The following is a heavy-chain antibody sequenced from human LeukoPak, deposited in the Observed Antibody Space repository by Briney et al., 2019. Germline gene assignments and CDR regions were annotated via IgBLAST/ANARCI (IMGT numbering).Heavy chain of an antibody. CDR3: ARGASPKDAVFFDY. Sequence: SETLSLTCSVSGVSITSGGYYWGWIRQSAGKGLEWIGRVHSSGDIYHNAAFRSRAAVSGDASKNQFSLQLNSVTAADTAAYYCARGASPKDAVFFDYWGQGALITVSS. CDR2: VHSSGDI. D-gene: IGHD3-16*01. J-gene: IGHJ4*02. CDR1: GVSITSGGYY. V-gene: IGHV4-61*02.